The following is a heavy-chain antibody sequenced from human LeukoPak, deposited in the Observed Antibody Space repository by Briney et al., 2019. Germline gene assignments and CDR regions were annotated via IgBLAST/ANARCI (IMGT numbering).Heavy chain of an antibody. CDR2: IYYSGST. V-gene: IGHV4-59*06. CDR1: GGSISSYY. CDR3: ARGRMTTVASDAFDI. D-gene: IGHD4-23*01. Sequence: SEALSLTCTVSGGSISSYYWSWIRQHPGKGLEWIGYIYYSGSTYYNPSLKSRVTISVDTSKNQFSLKLSSVTAADTAVYYCARGRMTTVASDAFDIWGQGTMVTVSS. J-gene: IGHJ3*02.